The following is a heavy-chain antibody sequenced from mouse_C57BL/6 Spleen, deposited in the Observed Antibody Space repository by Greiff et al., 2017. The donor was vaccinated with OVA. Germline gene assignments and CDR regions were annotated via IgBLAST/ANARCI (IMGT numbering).Heavy chain of an antibody. V-gene: IGHV1-74*01. Sequence: QVQLQQPGAELVKPGASVKVSCKASGYTFTSYWMHWVKQRPGQGLEWIGRIHPSDSDTNYNQKFKGKATLTVDKSSSTAYMQLSSLTSEDSAVYYYAILSYDGYSYWYFDVWGTGTTVTVSS. D-gene: IGHD2-3*01. CDR1: GYTFTSYW. CDR3: AILSYDGYSYWYFDV. J-gene: IGHJ1*03. CDR2: IHPSDSDT.